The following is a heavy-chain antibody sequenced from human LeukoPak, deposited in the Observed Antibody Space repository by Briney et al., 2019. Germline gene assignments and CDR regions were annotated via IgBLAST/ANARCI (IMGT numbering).Heavy chain of an antibody. CDR3: ARERDDSTSEPDY. CDR1: GFTFSSYS. CDR2: ISSSSSYI. V-gene: IGHV3-21*01. D-gene: IGHD3-3*01. J-gene: IGHJ4*02. Sequence: GGSLRLSCAASGFTFSSYSMNWVRQAPGKGLEWVSSISSSSSYIYYADSVKGRFTISRDNAKNSLYLQMNSLRAEDTAVYYCARERDDSTSEPDYWGQGTLVTVSS.